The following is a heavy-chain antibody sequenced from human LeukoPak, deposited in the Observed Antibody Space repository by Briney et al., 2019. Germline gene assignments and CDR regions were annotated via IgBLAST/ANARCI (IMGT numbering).Heavy chain of an antibody. Sequence: SVKVSCKASGGTFSSYAISWVRQAPGQGLEWMGGIIPIFGTANYAQKFQGRVTITADESTSTAYMELSSLRSVDTAVYYCARDGGYYDSSGYDYWGQGTLVTVSA. CDR3: ARDGGYYDSSGYDY. V-gene: IGHV1-69*01. CDR2: IIPIFGTA. CDR1: GGTFSSYA. J-gene: IGHJ4*02. D-gene: IGHD3-22*01.